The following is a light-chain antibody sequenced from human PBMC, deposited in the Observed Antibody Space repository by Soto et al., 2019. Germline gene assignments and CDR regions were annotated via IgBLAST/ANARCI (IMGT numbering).Light chain of an antibody. J-gene: IGKJ1*01. CDR1: QGISSY. V-gene: IGKV1-9*01. Sequence: DIQLTQSPSFLSASVGDRVTITCRASQGISSYLAWYQQKPGKAPKLLIYAASTLQSGVPSRFSGSGSGTGFTLTISSLQPEDFATYYCQQLNSYPQTFGQGTKVEIK. CDR2: AAS. CDR3: QQLNSYPQT.